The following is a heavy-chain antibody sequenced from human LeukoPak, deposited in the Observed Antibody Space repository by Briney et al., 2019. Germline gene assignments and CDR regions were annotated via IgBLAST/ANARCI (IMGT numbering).Heavy chain of an antibody. CDR1: GYSISSDYY. Sequence: KASETLSLTCTVSGYSISSDYYWGWIRQPPGKGLEWIGSIHHSGRTYYNPSLKSRVIISVDTSKNQFSLKLSSVTAADTAVYYCARDHLANLASRLFDPWGQGTLVTVSS. J-gene: IGHJ5*02. V-gene: IGHV4-38-2*02. CDR2: IHHSGRT. CDR3: ARDHLANLASRLFDP. D-gene: IGHD3-3*01.